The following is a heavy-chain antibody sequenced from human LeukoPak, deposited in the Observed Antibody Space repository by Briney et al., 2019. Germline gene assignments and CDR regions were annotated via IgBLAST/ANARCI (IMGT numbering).Heavy chain of an antibody. D-gene: IGHD3-22*01. CDR3: ARVTTMIVEDAFDI. J-gene: IGHJ3*02. V-gene: IGHV4-61*02. Sequence: SETLSLTCTVSGGSISSGSYYWSWIRQPAGKGLEWIGRIYTSGGTNYNPSLKSRVTISVDTPKNQFSLKLSSVTAADTAVYYCARVTTMIVEDAFDIWGQGTMVTVSS. CDR2: IYTSGGT. CDR1: GGSISSGSYY.